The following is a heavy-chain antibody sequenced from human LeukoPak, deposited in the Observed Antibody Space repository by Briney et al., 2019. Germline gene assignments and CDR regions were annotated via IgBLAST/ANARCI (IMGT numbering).Heavy chain of an antibody. J-gene: IGHJ4*02. D-gene: IGHD5-12*01. Sequence: SETLSLTCTVSGGSITSYYWSWIRQPPGKGLEWIGYIYTSGSTNYNPSLKSRVTISVDTSKNQFSLKLSSVTAADTAVYYCARRGGGYDSYYFDFWGQGTLVTVSS. V-gene: IGHV4-4*09. CDR2: IYTSGST. CDR1: GGSITSYY. CDR3: ARRGGGYDSYYFDF.